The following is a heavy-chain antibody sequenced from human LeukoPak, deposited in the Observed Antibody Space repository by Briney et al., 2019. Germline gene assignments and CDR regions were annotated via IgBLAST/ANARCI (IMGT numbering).Heavy chain of an antibody. V-gene: IGHV3-9*03. CDR3: AKGAEYSSSSGFDY. Sequence: GGSLRLSCAASGFTFDDYAMHWVRQAPGKGLEWVSGISWNSGSIGYADSVKGRFTISRDNAKNSLYLQMNSLRAEDMALYYCAKGAEYSSSSGFDYWGQGTLVTVSS. J-gene: IGHJ4*02. D-gene: IGHD6-6*01. CDR2: ISWNSGSI. CDR1: GFTFDDYA.